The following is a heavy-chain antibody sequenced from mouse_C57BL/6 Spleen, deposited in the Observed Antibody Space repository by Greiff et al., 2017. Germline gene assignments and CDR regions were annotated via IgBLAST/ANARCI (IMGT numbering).Heavy chain of an antibody. V-gene: IGHV1-15*01. CDR2: IDPETGGT. J-gene: IGHJ3*01. CDR1: GYTFTDYE. D-gene: IGHD1-1*01. CDR3: TRRYGSPFAY. Sequence: QVQLQQSGAELVRPGASVTLSCKASGYTFTDYEMHWVKQTPVHGLEWIGAIDPETGGTAYNQKFKGKAILTADKSSSTAYMELRSLTSEDSAVYYCTRRYGSPFAYWGQGTLVTVSA.